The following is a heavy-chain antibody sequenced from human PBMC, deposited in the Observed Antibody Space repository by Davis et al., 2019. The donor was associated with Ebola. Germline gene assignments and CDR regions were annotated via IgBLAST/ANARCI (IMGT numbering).Heavy chain of an antibody. J-gene: IGHJ5*02. Sequence: ASVKVSCKASGYTFTGYYMHWVRQAPGQGLEWMGIINPSGGSTSYAQKFQGRVTMTRDTSTSTVYMELSSLRSEDTAVYYCARGERHYDILTLQNWFDPWGQGTLVTVSS. V-gene: IGHV1-46*01. D-gene: IGHD3-9*01. CDR2: INPSGGST. CDR3: ARGERHYDILTLQNWFDP. CDR1: GYTFTGYY.